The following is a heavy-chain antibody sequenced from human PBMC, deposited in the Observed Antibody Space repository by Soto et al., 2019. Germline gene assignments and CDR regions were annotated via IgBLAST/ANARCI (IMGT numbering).Heavy chain of an antibody. CDR3: ARDRPNDY. J-gene: IGHJ4*02. CDR2: INPNTGAT. Sequence: QVQLVQSGAEVKKPGASVRVSCKTSGYTFTAYYLHWVRQSPGQGLEWVGWINPNTGATNYAQKFQGRVTVTRDTSISTAYMDLTSLRSDDKAVYYCARDRPNDYWGQGTLVTVSS. V-gene: IGHV1-2*02. CDR1: GYTFTAYY.